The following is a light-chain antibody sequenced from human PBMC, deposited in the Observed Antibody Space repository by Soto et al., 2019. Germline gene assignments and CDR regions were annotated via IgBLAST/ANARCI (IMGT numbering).Light chain of an antibody. CDR2: DVS. Sequence: QSALTQPRSVSGSPGQSVTISCTGTSSDVGGYNYVSWYQQHPGKAPKLMIYDVSKRPSGVPDRFSGSKSGNTASLTISWLQAEDEADYYCCSYAGSYTFGFGTGTQLTVL. CDR3: CSYAGSYTFG. J-gene: IGLJ1*01. CDR1: SSDVGGYNY. V-gene: IGLV2-11*01.